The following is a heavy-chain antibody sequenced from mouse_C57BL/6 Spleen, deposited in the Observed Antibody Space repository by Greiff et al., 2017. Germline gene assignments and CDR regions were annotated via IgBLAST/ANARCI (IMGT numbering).Heavy chain of an antibody. J-gene: IGHJ4*01. CDR2: ISDGGSYT. CDR1: GFTFSSYA. Sequence: EVQRVESGGGLVKPGGSLKLSCAASGFTFSSYAMSWVRQTPEKRLEWVATISDGGSYTYYPDNVKGRFTISRDNAKNNLYLQMSHLKSEDTAMYYCAPYGSSYVDYYYAMDYWGQGTSVTVSS. CDR3: APYGSSYVDYYYAMDY. D-gene: IGHD1-1*01. V-gene: IGHV5-4*01.